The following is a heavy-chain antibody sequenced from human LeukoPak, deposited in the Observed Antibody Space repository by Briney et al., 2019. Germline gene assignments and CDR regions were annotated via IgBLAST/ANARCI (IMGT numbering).Heavy chain of an antibody. CDR3: IRGYPGFYDP. CDR2: IENDGITA. Sequence: GRSLRLSCAASGFTLSSYRMDWVRQAPGKGLAWVSNIENDGITAIYAGSVKGRFTISRDNAKNTMYLQMNSLRAEDTAVYFCIRGYPGFYDPWGQGTLVTVSS. CDR1: GFTLSSYR. V-gene: IGHV3-74*01. D-gene: IGHD3-3*01. J-gene: IGHJ5*02.